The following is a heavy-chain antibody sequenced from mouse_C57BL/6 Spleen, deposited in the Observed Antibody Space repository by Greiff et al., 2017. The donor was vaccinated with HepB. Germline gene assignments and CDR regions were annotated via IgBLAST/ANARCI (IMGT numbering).Heavy chain of an antibody. CDR1: GYTFTDYY. D-gene: IGHD1-1*01. J-gene: IGHJ1*03. Sequence: EVQLQQSGPELVKPGASVKISCKASGYTFTDYYMNWVKQSHGKSLEWIGDINPNNGGTSYNQKFKGKATLTVDKSSSTAYMELRSLTSEDSAVYDCASYYYGTDWYFDVWGTGTTVTVSS. V-gene: IGHV1-26*01. CDR2: INPNNGGT. CDR3: ASYYYGTDWYFDV.